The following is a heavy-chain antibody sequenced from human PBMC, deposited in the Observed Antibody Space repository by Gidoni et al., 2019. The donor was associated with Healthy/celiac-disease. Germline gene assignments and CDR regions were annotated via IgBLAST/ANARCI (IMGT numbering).Heavy chain of an antibody. J-gene: IGHJ5*02. CDR3: ARHGLPKPKHNWFDP. CDR2: IYYSGST. CDR1: GGSISSSSYY. V-gene: IGHV4-39*01. Sequence: QLQLQESGPGLVKPSETLSLTCTVSGGSISSSSYYWGWIRQPPGKGLEWIGSIYYSGSTYYNPSLKSRVTISVDTSKNQFSLKLSSVTAADTAVYYCARHGLPKPKHNWFDPWGQGTLVTVSS.